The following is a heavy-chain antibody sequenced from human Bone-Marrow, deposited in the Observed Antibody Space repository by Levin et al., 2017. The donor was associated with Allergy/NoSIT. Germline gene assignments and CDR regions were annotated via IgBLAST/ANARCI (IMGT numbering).Heavy chain of an antibody. J-gene: IGHJ6*02. D-gene: IGHD1-26*01. CDR1: GGTFSSYA. V-gene: IGHV1-69*06. CDR3: ARDWEGATAVIYYGMDV. Sequence: GGSLRLSCKASGGTFSSYAISWVRQAPGQGLEWMGGIIPIFNTANHAQKFQGRVTITADKSSSTAYMELSSLRSEDTAVYYCARDWEGATAVIYYGMDVWGQGTTVTVSS. CDR2: IIPIFNTA.